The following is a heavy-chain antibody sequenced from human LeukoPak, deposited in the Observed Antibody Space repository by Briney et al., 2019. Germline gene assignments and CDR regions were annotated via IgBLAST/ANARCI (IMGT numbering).Heavy chain of an antibody. V-gene: IGHV3-73*01. Sequence: GGSLKLSCAASGFTFSDSAMHWVRQASGKGLEWVGRIRSKSNSYATAYIASLKGRFTISRDDSKNTAYLQMTSLKTEDTAVYFCTRQEDTSYYHYVWGTYPHDYWGQGTLVTVSS. CDR2: IRSKSNSYAT. D-gene: IGHD3-16*02. J-gene: IGHJ4*02. CDR3: TRQEDTSYYHYVWGTYPHDY. CDR1: GFTFSDSA.